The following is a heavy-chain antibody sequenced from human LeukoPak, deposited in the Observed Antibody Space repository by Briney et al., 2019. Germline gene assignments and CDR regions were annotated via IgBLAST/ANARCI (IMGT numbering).Heavy chain of an antibody. J-gene: IGHJ4*02. V-gene: IGHV3-74*01. Sequence: GGSLRLSCAASGLAFSAYKMHWVRHAPRKGLVWVSRISTDGYTTDYADFVQGRFTASRDNTKNTWSLEMNSLRAEDTAVYYCVVGGSPGYWGQGTLVTVSS. CDR3: VVGGSPGY. CDR2: ISTDGYTT. CDR1: GLAFSAYK. D-gene: IGHD2-15*01.